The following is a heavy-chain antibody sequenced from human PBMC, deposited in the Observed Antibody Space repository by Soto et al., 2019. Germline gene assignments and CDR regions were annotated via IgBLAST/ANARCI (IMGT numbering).Heavy chain of an antibody. CDR1: GGSISNSNYY. Sequence: SETLSLTCTVSGGSISNSNYYWGWIRQPPGKGLEWIGSIYYSGSTYYNPSLKSRVTISVDTSKNQFSLNLRSVTAADTAVYYCARQIYDFVWGTYRPFYFYYWGQGTLVTVSS. J-gene: IGHJ4*02. D-gene: IGHD3-16*02. CDR2: IYYSGST. CDR3: ARQIYDFVWGTYRPFYFYY. V-gene: IGHV4-39*01.